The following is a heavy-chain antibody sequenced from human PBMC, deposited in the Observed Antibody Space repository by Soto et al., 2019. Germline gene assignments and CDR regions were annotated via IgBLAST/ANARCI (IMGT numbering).Heavy chain of an antibody. J-gene: IGHJ3*02. V-gene: IGHV3-23*01. CDR3: AKGGYCSGYGCYDLHAVDI. CDR1: GFTFSSYA. Sequence: EVQLLESGGGLVQPGGSLRLSCAASGFTFSSYAMSWVLQAPGKGLEWVTAISGSGGSTYYADSVKGRFTISRDNSKNTLYLQMNSLRAEDMAVYYCAKGGYCSGYGCYDLHAVDIWGQGKMVTVAS. CDR2: ISGSGGST. D-gene: IGHD2-15*01.